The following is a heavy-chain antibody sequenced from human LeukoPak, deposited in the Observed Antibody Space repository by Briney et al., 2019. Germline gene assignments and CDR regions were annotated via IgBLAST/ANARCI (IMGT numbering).Heavy chain of an antibody. CDR3: ARGTSATTGFDY. V-gene: IGHV3-66*01. CDR1: GFTVSSNY. J-gene: IGHJ4*02. D-gene: IGHD4-17*01. CDR2: IYSGGST. Sequence: GGSLRLSCAASGFTVSSNYMSWVRQAPGKGLEWVSVIYSGGSTYYADSVKGRFTISRDNSKNTLYLQMNSLRAEDTAVYYCARGTSATTGFDYWGQGTLVTVSS.